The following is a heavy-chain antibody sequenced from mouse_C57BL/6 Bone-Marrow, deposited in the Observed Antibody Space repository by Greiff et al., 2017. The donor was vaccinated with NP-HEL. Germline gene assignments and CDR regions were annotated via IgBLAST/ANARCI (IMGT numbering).Heavy chain of an antibody. D-gene: IGHD2-4*01. J-gene: IGHJ4*01. CDR2: IFPGSGST. Sequence: QVQLQQSGPELVKPGASVMISCKASGYTFTDYYINWVKQRPGQGLEWIGWIFPGSGSTYYNEKFKGKATLTVDKSSSTAYMLLSSLTSEDSAVYFCARSYDYDGYYYAMDYWGQGTSVTVSS. CDR1: GYTFTDYY. CDR3: ARSYDYDGYYYAMDY. V-gene: IGHV1-75*01.